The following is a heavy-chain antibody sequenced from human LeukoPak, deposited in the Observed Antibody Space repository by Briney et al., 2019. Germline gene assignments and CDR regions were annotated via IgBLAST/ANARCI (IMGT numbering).Heavy chain of an antibody. J-gene: IGHJ4*02. D-gene: IGHD2-2*02. Sequence: GGSLRLSCAASGFTFDDYGMSWVRHAPGKGLEWVSGINWNGGSTGYADSVKGRFIISRDNAKNSLYLQMNSLRAEDTALYYCARGDTTAIRDFDYWGQGTLVTVSS. CDR2: INWNGGST. CDR3: ARGDTTAIRDFDY. CDR1: GFTFDDYG. V-gene: IGHV3-20*04.